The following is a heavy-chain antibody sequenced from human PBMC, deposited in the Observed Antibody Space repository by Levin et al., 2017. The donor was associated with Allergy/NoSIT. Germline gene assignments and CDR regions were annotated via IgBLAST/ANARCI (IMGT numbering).Heavy chain of an antibody. Sequence: GGSLRLSCTVSEFTFSNYWMNWVRQAPGKGPEWVANIKPDGSDKNYVDSVKGRFTISRDNAKNSLSLLMNGLRAEDSAVYYCVRVKTDTADRPFDIWGQGTVVTVSS. CDR2: IKPDGSDK. V-gene: IGHV3-7*03. CDR1: EFTFSNYW. J-gene: IGHJ3*02. D-gene: IGHD5-18*01. CDR3: VRVKTDTADRPFDI.